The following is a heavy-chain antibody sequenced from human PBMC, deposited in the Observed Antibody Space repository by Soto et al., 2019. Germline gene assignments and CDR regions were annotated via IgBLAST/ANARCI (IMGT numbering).Heavy chain of an antibody. CDR3: ARRWGTYFDF. Sequence: PSEPLPLPCGVAGGSISSGGYSWSLIRQPPGKGLEWIGHISYSGSTDYDPSLKSRVTISVDTSKNQFSLKLSSVTAADTAVYYCARRWGTYFDFWGQGTLVTVLL. V-gene: IGHV4-61*08. CDR1: GGSISSGGYS. J-gene: IGHJ4*02. CDR2: ISYSGST. D-gene: IGHD7-27*01.